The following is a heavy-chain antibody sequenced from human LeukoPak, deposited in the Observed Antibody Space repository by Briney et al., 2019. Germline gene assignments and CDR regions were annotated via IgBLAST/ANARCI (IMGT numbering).Heavy chain of an antibody. V-gene: IGHV4-39*07. J-gene: IGHJ4*02. CDR3: ARDLWRYDILTGYPLDY. CDR2: IHDSGST. CDR1: GGSISGNNYH. Sequence: PSETLSLTCTVSGGSISGNNYHWGWIRQPPGKGLEWIGSIHDSGSTYYNPSLKSRVTISVDTSKNQFSLRLSSMTAADTAVYHCARDLWRYDILTGYPLDYWGQGTLVTVSS. D-gene: IGHD3-9*01.